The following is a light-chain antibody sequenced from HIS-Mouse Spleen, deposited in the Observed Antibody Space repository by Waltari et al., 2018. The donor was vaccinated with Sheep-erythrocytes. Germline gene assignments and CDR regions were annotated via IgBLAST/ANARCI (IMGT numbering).Light chain of an antibody. CDR2: QDT. Sequence: LTQPPSVSVSPGQTASITCSGAKLGDKYACWYQQKPGQSPVLVIYQDTKRPSGIPERFSGSNSGNTATLTISGTQAMDEADYYCQAWDSSTVVFGGGTKLTVL. J-gene: IGLJ2*01. V-gene: IGLV3-1*01. CDR3: QAWDSSTVV. CDR1: KLGDKY.